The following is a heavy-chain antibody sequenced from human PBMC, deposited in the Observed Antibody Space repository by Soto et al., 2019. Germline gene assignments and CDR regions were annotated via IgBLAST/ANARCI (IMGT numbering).Heavy chain of an antibody. Sequence: PGGSLRLSCAASGFTFSSYEMNWVRQAPGKGLEWVSYISSSGSTIYYADSVKGRFTISRDNAKNSLYLQMNSLRAEDTAVYYCASGPSGSYYINPFDYWGQGTLVTVSS. CDR2: ISSSGSTI. J-gene: IGHJ4*02. D-gene: IGHD1-26*01. CDR3: ASGPSGSYYINPFDY. CDR1: GFTFSSYE. V-gene: IGHV3-48*03.